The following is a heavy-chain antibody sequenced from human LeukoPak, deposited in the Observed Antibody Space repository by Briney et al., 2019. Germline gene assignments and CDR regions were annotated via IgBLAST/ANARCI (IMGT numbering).Heavy chain of an antibody. J-gene: IGHJ6*03. CDR3: ARVVGFYDSSGYYYVDYYYYYMDV. CDR1: GGSISSGGYY. D-gene: IGHD3-22*01. Sequence: SQTLSLTCTVSGGSISSGGYYWSWIRQPPGKGLEWIGYIYYSGSTYYNPSLKSRVTISVDTSKNQFSLKLSSVTAADTAVYYCARVVGFYDSSGYYYVDYYYYYMDVWGKGTTVTVSS. CDR2: IYYSGST. V-gene: IGHV4-30-4*08.